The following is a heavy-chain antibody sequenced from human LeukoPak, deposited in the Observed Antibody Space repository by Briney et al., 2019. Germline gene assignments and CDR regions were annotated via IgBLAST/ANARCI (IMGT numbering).Heavy chain of an antibody. J-gene: IGHJ4*02. V-gene: IGHV4-59*01. CDR3: ARVLRGYSGYDFDY. CDR1: GGSISSYY. CDR2: IYYTGST. Sequence: SETLSLTCTVSGGSISSYYWSWIRQPPGKGLEWIGYIYYTGSTNYNPSLKSRLTISVDTSKNQFSLKLSSVSAADTAVYFCARVLRGYSGYDFDYWGQGTLVTVSS. D-gene: IGHD5-12*01.